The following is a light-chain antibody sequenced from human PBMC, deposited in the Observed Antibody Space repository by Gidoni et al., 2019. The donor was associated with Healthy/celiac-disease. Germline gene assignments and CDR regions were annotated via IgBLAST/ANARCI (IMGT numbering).Light chain of an antibody. J-gene: IGKJ1*01. CDR2: DAS. Sequence: EIVLTQSPATLSLSPGERATLSCRASQCVSSYLAWYQQKPGQAPRLLIYDASNRATGIPARFSGSGSGTDFTLTISSLEPEDFAVYYCQQRSNWPPWTFXQXTKVEIK. CDR3: QQRSNWPPWT. V-gene: IGKV3-11*01. CDR1: QCVSSY.